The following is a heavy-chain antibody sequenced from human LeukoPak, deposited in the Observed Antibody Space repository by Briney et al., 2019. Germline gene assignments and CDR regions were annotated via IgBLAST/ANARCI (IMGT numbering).Heavy chain of an antibody. V-gene: IGHV3-49*04. CDR1: GFTFGDYA. CDR3: TRGGLGATFF. J-gene: IGHJ4*02. CDR2: IRRKADGGAT. Sequence: GRSLGLSCTASGFTFGDYAMSWVRQAPGKGLKWLGFIRRKADGGATAYAASVKGRFTISRDDSKSIAYLQMNSLKTEDTAVYYCTRGGLGATFFWGQGTLVTVSS. D-gene: IGHD1-26*01.